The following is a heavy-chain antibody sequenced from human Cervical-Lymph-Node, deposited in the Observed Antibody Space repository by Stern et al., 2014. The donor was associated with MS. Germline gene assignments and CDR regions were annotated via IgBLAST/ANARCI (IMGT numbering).Heavy chain of an antibody. D-gene: IGHD5/OR15-5a*01. CDR2: IDEYGGRT. V-gene: IGHV3-74*01. Sequence: EVQLVESGGGLVQPGGSLRLSCEASGYTFSRYWMHWVRQVPGKGLVWVSRIDEYGGRTDSADSVRGRFTISRDNARDTLYLQMDNLRVEDTALYYCIRDLAGVSSYWGQGALVTVSS. CDR1: GYTFSRYW. J-gene: IGHJ4*02. CDR3: IRDLAGVSSY.